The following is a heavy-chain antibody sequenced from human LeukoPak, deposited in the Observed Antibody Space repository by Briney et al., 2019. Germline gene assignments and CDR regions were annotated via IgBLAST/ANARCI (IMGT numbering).Heavy chain of an antibody. D-gene: IGHD2-2*01. CDR3: AKDQQYQLLRYGMDV. CDR1: GFTVSSNY. J-gene: IGHJ6*02. Sequence: GGSLRLSCAASGFTVSSNYMSWVRQAPGKGLEWVAVISYDGSNKYYADSVKGRFTISRDNSKNTLYLQMNSLRAEDTAVYYCAKDQQYQLLRYGMDVWGQGTTVTVSS. V-gene: IGHV3-30*18. CDR2: ISYDGSNK.